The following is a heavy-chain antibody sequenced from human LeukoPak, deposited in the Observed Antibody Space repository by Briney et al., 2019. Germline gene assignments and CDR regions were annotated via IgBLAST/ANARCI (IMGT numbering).Heavy chain of an antibody. D-gene: IGHD1-26*01. V-gene: IGHV3-48*01. CDR3: ARDRTSSGSYLDY. Sequence: GGSLRLSCAASGFTFSSHSMNWVRQAPGKGLEWLSYITSSSTTIYYADSVKGRFTTSRDNAKNSLYLQMNSLRAEDTAVYYCARDRTSSGSYLDYWGQGTLVTVSS. J-gene: IGHJ4*02. CDR1: GFTFSSHS. CDR2: ITSSSTTI.